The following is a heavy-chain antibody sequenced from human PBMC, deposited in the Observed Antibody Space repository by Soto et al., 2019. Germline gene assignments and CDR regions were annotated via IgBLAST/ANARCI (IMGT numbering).Heavy chain of an antibody. CDR1: GYTLTELS. CDR2: FDPEDGET. J-gene: IGHJ3*02. CDR3: ATDPGRWLQFGAFDI. V-gene: IGHV1-24*01. Sequence: ASVNVSCKVSGYTLTELSIHWVRQAPGNGLEWMGGFDPEDGETIYAQKFQGRVTMTEDTSTDTAYMELSSLRSEDTAVYYCATDPGRWLQFGAFDIWGQGTMVTVSS. D-gene: IGHD5-12*01.